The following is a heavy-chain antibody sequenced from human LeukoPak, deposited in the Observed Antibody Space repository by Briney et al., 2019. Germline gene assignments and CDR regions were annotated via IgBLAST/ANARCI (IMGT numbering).Heavy chain of an antibody. V-gene: IGHV4-34*01. CDR2: INHSGST. CDR1: GGSFSGYY. D-gene: IGHD3-22*01. Sequence: SETLSLTCAVYGGSFSGYYWSWIRQPPGKGLEWIGEINHSGSTNYNPSLKSRITISVDTSKNQFSLKLSSVTAADTAVYYCARDGFTNYYDSSGYPDYWGQGTLVTVSS. J-gene: IGHJ4*02. CDR3: ARDGFTNYYDSSGYPDY.